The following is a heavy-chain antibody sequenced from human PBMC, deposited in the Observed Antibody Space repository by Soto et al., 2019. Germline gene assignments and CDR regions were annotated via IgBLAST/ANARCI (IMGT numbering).Heavy chain of an antibody. CDR2: INAGNGNT. J-gene: IGHJ4*02. Sequence: QVQLVQSGAEVKKPGASVKVSCKASGYTFTNYAMHWVRQAPGQGLEWMGWINAGNGNTKYSQKFQGRVTITRDTSASTAYMALSSLRSEDTAVYYCARGDYYDIHDYWGQGTLVTVSS. V-gene: IGHV1-3*01. D-gene: IGHD3-22*01. CDR1: GYTFTNYA. CDR3: ARGDYYDIHDY.